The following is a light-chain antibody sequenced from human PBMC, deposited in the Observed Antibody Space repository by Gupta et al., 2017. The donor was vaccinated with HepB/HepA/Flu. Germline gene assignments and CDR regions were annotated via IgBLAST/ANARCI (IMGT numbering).Light chain of an antibody. CDR1: QNIGTS. V-gene: IGKV6D-21*02. Sequence: EIVLTQFPDFQSVTPKEKVTITCRASQNIGTSLHWYQQKPEQSPKLLIKYSSQSSSGVPSRFSGSGSGTDFTLTINSLEAEDVAAYYCEQSRSLPRTFGQGTKVEIK. CDR3: EQSRSLPRT. CDR2: YSS. J-gene: IGKJ1*01.